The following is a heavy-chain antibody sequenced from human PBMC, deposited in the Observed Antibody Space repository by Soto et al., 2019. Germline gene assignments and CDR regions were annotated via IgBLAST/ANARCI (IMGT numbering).Heavy chain of an antibody. V-gene: IGHV1-69*12. D-gene: IGHD3-16*01. CDR2: IIPIFGTA. J-gene: IGHJ6*02. CDR1: GGTFSSYA. CDR3: ARRGPVEMAPGFGYYYYGMDV. Sequence: QVQLVQSGAEVKKPGSSVKVSCKASGGTFSSYAISWVRQAPGQGLEWMGGIIPIFGTANYAQKFQGRVTITADESTSTAYMGLSSLRSEDTAVYYCARRGPVEMAPGFGYYYYGMDVWGQGTTVTVSS.